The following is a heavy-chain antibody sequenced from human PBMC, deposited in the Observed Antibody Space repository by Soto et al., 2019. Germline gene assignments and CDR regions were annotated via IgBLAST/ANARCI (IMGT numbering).Heavy chain of an antibody. Sequence: QVQLVQSGAEVTKPGASVKVSCKASGYIFDSYGISWVRKTPGQGLAWMGWINPYNGNTEYAQKLQGRVTMTTDTSTSTAYRELRSLTSDDTAVYYCARRCNYASRPAEFWGQGTLVTVSS. V-gene: IGHV1-18*04. J-gene: IGHJ4*02. D-gene: IGHD4-4*01. CDR2: INPYNGNT. CDR3: ARRCNYASRPAEF. CDR1: GYIFDSYG.